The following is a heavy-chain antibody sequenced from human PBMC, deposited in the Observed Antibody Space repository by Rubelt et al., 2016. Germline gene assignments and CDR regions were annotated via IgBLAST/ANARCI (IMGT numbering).Heavy chain of an antibody. V-gene: IGHV4-34*01. Sequence: QVQLQQWGAGLLKPSETLSLTCAVYGGSFSGYYWSWIRQPPGKGLEWIGEINHSGSTNYNPSLKVRVTISVDTSKNQFSLKLSSVTAADTAVYYCARGGYVWGSYRPSDYWGQGTLVTVSS. CDR3: ARGGYVWGSYRPSDY. J-gene: IGHJ4*02. CDR2: INHSGST. D-gene: IGHD3-16*02. CDR1: GGSFSGYY.